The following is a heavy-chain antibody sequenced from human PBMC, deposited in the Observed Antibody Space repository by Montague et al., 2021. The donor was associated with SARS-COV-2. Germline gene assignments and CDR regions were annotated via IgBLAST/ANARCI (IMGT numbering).Heavy chain of an antibody. Sequence: SETLSLTCAVYGGTFSAHSLSWVRQSPGTGLEWIGEINHRGSTTYMSSLKSRVTMSVSTSKNQLSLKLSSVTAADTAICYCARGGLAGGNYDIWSFSYTRHLDYWGRGTLVTVSS. CDR3: ARGGLAGGNYDIWSFSYTRHLDY. CDR2: INHRGST. J-gene: IGHJ4*02. V-gene: IGHV4-34*01. D-gene: IGHD3-3*01. CDR1: GGTFSAHS.